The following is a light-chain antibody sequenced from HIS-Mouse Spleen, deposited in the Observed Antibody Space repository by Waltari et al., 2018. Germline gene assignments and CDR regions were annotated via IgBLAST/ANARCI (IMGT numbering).Light chain of an antibody. CDR1: NLGDKY. Sequence: SYELTPPPSVSVSPGPTASITCSGDNLGDKYACWYQQKPGQSPVLVIYQDSKRPSGIPERFSGSNSGNTATLTISGTQAMDEADYYCQAWDSSTVVFGGGTKLTVL. CDR2: QDS. J-gene: IGLJ2*01. V-gene: IGLV3-1*01. CDR3: QAWDSSTVV.